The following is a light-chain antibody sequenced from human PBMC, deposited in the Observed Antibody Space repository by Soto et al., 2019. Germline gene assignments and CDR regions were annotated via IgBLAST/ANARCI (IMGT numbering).Light chain of an antibody. CDR3: QKYNSAPL. CDR2: AAS. Sequence: DIQMTQSPSSLSASVGDRVTITCRASQGISNHLAWYQQKPGKVPKLLIYAASTLQSGVPSRFSGSGSGTDFTLTISSLQPEDVATYYCQKYNSAPLFGGGTKVEIK. CDR1: QGISNH. J-gene: IGKJ4*01. V-gene: IGKV1-27*01.